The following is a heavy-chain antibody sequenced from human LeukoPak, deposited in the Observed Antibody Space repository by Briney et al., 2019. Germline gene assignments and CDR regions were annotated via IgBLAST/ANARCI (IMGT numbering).Heavy chain of an antibody. Sequence: ASVTVSCTVSGYTLTELSIHWVRQAPGKGLEWIGGFDPEDGKTIYAQNFQGRVTMTEDTSTDTAFMRLSSLKSEDTAGYYCVRDPVCPTNYSDSWGQGTLVTVSS. CDR2: FDPEDGKT. CDR3: VRDPVCPTNYSDS. D-gene: IGHD1-26*01. J-gene: IGHJ4*02. V-gene: IGHV1-24*01. CDR1: GYTLTELS.